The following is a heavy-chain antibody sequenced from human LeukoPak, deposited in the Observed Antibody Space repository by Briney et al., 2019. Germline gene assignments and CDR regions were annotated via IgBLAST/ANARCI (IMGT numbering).Heavy chain of an antibody. CDR3: AREATVTIRMYYFDY. Sequence: PGGSLRLSCAASGFTFSCYEMNWARQAPGKGLEWVSYISSSGSTIYYADSVKARFTISRDNAKNSLHLQMNSLRAEDAAVYYCAREATVTIRMYYFDYWGQRTMVTVSS. D-gene: IGHD4-17*01. CDR1: GFTFSCYE. V-gene: IGHV3-48*03. CDR2: ISSSGSTI. J-gene: IGHJ4*02.